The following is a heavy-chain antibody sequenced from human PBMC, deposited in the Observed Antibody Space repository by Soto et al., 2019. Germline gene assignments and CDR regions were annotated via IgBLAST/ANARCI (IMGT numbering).Heavy chain of an antibody. D-gene: IGHD3-10*02. CDR1: GFTFSSYS. J-gene: IGHJ4*02. CDR2: ISSSSSTI. CDR3: ARQPGVRGLDRFHY. Sequence: PGGSLRLSCAASGFTFSSYSMNWVRQAPGKGLEWVSYISSSSSTIYYADSVKGRFTISRDNAKNSLYLQMNSLRDEDTAVYYCARQPGVRGLDRFHYWGQGTQVTVSS. V-gene: IGHV3-48*02.